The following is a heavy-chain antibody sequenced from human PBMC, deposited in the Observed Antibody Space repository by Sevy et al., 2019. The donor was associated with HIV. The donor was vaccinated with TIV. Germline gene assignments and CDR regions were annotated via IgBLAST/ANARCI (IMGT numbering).Heavy chain of an antibody. J-gene: IGHJ4*02. CDR1: GFTFDDYA. Sequence: GGSLRLSCAASGFTFDDYAMHWVRQAPGKGLEWVSGISWNSAFIGYADSVKGRLTISRDNAKNSLYLQMNSLRAEDTAVYYCASLGGQQLTRFDYWGQGTLVTVSS. CDR3: ASLGGQQLTRFDY. V-gene: IGHV3-9*01. CDR2: ISWNSAFI. D-gene: IGHD6-13*01.